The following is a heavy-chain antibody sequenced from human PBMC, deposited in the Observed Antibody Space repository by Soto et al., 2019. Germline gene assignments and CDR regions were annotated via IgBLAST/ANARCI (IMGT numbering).Heavy chain of an antibody. CDR2: MSSDSSTV. CDR1: GFSFSIYN. D-gene: IGHD3-10*01. Sequence: EVQLVESGGGLVRPGGSLRLSCVASGFSFSIYNMNWVRQAPGKGLEWLAYMSSDSSTVDYAGSVKGRFTISRDNGKNSMDMQMTRLRDEETAVYYCARSRDSTMAIYYGMDVWGQGTRVTVSS. J-gene: IGHJ6*02. CDR3: ARSRDSTMAIYYGMDV. V-gene: IGHV3-48*02.